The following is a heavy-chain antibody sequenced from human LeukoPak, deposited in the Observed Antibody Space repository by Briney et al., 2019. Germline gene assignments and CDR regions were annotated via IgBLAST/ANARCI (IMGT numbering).Heavy chain of an antibody. D-gene: IGHD7-27*01. CDR1: GFTFSSYA. J-gene: IGHJ4*02. V-gene: IGHV3-7*01. CDR2: INQDESEK. CDR3: ARDDWGSADY. Sequence: PGGSLRLSCAASGFTFSSYAMSWVRQAPGKGLEWVANINQDESEKYYVDSVKGRFTISRDNAKKSLYLQMNSLRAEDTAVYYCARDDWGSADYWGQGTLVTVSS.